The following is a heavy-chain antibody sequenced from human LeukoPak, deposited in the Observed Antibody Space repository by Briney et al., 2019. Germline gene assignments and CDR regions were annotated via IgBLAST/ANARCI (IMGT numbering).Heavy chain of an antibody. CDR1: GFTFSSYG. CDR2: IRYDGSNK. J-gene: IGHJ4*02. Sequence: PGGSLRLSCAASGFTFSSYGMHWVRQAPGKGLEWVAFIRYDGSNKYYADSVKGRFTTSRDNSKNTLYLQMNSLRAEDTAVYYCAKGGIAAASIDYWGQGTLVTVSS. D-gene: IGHD6-13*01. CDR3: AKGGIAAASIDY. V-gene: IGHV3-30*02.